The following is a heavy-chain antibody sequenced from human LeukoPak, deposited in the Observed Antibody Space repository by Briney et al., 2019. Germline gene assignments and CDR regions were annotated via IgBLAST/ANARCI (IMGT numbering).Heavy chain of an antibody. CDR3: ARENSGEYYPHYHYYGMDV. CDR2: INSDGSST. Sequence: PGGSLRLSCAASGFTFSSYWMHWVRQVPGKGLVWVSHINSDGSSTSYADSVKGRFTISRDNAKNTLYLQMNSLRAEDTAVYYCARENSGEYYPHYHYYGMDVWGQGTTVTVSS. V-gene: IGHV3-74*01. CDR1: GFTFSSYW. J-gene: IGHJ6*02. D-gene: IGHD3-22*01.